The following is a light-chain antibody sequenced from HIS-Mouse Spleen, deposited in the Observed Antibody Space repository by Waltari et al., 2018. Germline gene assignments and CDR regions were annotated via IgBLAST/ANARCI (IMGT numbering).Light chain of an antibody. Sequence: DIQMTQSPSTLSASVGDRVTITFRASQSISSWLAWYQQKPGKAPKLLIYTASSLESGVPSRFSGSGSGTEFTLTISSLQPDDFATYYCQQYNSYSGTFGQGTKLEIK. CDR1: QSISSW. CDR3: QQYNSYSGT. V-gene: IGKV1-5*03. CDR2: TAS. J-gene: IGKJ2*01.